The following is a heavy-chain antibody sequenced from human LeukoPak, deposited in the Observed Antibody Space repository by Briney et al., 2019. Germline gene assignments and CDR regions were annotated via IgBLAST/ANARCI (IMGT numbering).Heavy chain of an antibody. J-gene: IGHJ4*02. CDR2: IYYSGST. Sequence: SETLSLTCTVSGGSISSSSYYWGWIRQPPGKGLEWIGSIYYSGSTYYNPSLKRRVTISVDTPKNQFSLKLSSVTAADTAVYYCARSRLRPVVVVTEGWGQGTLVTVSS. CDR1: GGSISSSSYY. V-gene: IGHV4-39*01. CDR3: ARSRLRPVVVVTEG. D-gene: IGHD2-21*02.